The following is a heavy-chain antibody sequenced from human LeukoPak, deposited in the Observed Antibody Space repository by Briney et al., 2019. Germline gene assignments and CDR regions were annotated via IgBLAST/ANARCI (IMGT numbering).Heavy chain of an antibody. D-gene: IGHD6-19*01. V-gene: IGHV5-51*01. CDR1: GYSFTSYW. CDR3: ARQGGGSGLHSPRDVNWFDP. Sequence: GESLKISCKGSGYSFTSYWIGWVRQMPGKGLEWMGIIYPGDSDTRYRPSFQGQVTISADKSISTAYLQWSSLKASDTAMYYCARQGGGSGLHSPRDVNWFDPWGQGTLVTVSS. CDR2: IYPGDSDT. J-gene: IGHJ5*02.